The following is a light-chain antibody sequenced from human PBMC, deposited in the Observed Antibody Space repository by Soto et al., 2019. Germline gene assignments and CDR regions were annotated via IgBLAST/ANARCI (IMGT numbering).Light chain of an antibody. CDR2: RND. Sequence: QLVLTQSPSASGTPGQRVTISCSGSSSNIGSNYVYWYQQLPGTAPKLLIYRNDERPSGVPDRFSGSKSDTSASLAISVLRSEDEADYFCAAWDDSLSAAVFGGGTKLTVL. CDR3: AAWDDSLSAAV. J-gene: IGLJ2*01. V-gene: IGLV1-47*01. CDR1: SSNIGSNY.